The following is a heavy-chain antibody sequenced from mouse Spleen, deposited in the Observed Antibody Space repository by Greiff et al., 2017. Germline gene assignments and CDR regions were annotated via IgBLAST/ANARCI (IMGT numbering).Heavy chain of an antibody. J-gene: IGHJ4*01. CDR1: GFNIKDDY. V-gene: IGHV14-4*01. D-gene: IGHD2-14*01. CDR2: IDPENGDT. Sequence: EVKLQESGAELVRPGASVKLSCTASGFNIKDDYMHWVKQRPEQGLEWIGWIDPENGDTEYASKFQGKATITADTSSNTAYLQLSSLTSEDTAVYYCTRVRQMMDYWGQGTSVTVSA. CDR3: TRVRQMMDY.